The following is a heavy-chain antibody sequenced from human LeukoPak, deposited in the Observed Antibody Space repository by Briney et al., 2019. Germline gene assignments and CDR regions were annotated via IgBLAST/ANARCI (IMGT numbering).Heavy chain of an antibody. V-gene: IGHV3-9*01. CDR1: GFTFDDYA. CDR2: ISWNSGSI. CDR3: AKGIDYGDPLFDY. D-gene: IGHD4-17*01. J-gene: IGHJ4*02. Sequence: PGGSLRLSCAASGFTFDDYAMHWVRQAPGKGLEWVSGISWNSGSIGYADSVKGRFTTSRDNAKNSLYLQMNSLRAEDTALYYCAKGIDYGDPLFDYWGQGTLDTVSS.